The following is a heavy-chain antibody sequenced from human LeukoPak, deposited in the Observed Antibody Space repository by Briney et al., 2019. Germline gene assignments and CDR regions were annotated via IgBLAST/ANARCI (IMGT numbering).Heavy chain of an antibody. Sequence: GGSLRLSCAASGFTFSTYAMSWVRQAPGKGLEWVSAISGTGGSTYYADSVKGRFTISRDNSKNTLYLQMNSLRAEDTAIYYCATYRQVLLPFESWGQGTLVTVSS. CDR3: ATYRQVLLPFES. J-gene: IGHJ4*02. CDR2: ISGTGGST. D-gene: IGHD2-8*02. V-gene: IGHV3-23*01. CDR1: GFTFSTYA.